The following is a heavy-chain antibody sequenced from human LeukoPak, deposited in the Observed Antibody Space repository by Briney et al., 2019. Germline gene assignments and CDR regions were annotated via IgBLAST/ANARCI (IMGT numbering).Heavy chain of an antibody. D-gene: IGHD3-9*01. CDR3: TRLRGEYDILTGYHYYYYGMDV. V-gene: IGHV3-49*04. J-gene: IGHJ6*04. CDR2: IRSKAYTETT. Sequence: GVLSPSCTASDSTSGDYAMSWVRQAPGKGVEWGGFIRSKAYTETTEYAASVKGRFTISRDDSKSIAYLQMNSLKTEDTAVYYCTRLRGEYDILTGYHYYYYGMDVWGKGTTVTVSS. CDR1: DSTSGDYA.